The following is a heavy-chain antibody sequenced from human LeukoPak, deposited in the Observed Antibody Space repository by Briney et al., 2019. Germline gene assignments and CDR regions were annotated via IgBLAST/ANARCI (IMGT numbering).Heavy chain of an antibody. CDR3: ARDRSSNEYYFDY. D-gene: IGHD2-2*01. J-gene: IGHJ4*02. CDR2: ISYDGSNK. CDR1: GFTFSSYA. V-gene: IGHV3-30-3*01. Sequence: GGSLRLSCAASGFTFSSYAMHWVRQAPGKGLEWVAVISYDGSNKYYADSVKGRFTISRDNSKNTLYLQMNSLRAEDTAVYYCARDRSSNEYYFDYWGQGTLVTVSS.